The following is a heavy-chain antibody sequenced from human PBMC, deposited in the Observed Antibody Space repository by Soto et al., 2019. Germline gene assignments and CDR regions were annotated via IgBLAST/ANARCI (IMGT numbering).Heavy chain of an antibody. CDR3: ARDRGYDSSLIS. J-gene: IGHJ4*02. CDR1: GFNFSSYG. D-gene: IGHD3-22*01. Sequence: QVQLVESGGGVVKPGRSLRLSCAASGFNFSSYGMHWVRQAPGKGLEWVAVIWYDGSNKYYADSVKGRFTISRDNSKNTRYLQMNSLRAEDTAVYYCARDRGYDSSLISWGQGTLVTVSS. V-gene: IGHV3-33*01. CDR2: IWYDGSNK.